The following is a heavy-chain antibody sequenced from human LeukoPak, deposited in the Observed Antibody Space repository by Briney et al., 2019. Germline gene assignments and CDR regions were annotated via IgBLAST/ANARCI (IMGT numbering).Heavy chain of an antibody. Sequence: GSLRLSCAASRFTFSSYSMNWVRQPPGKGLEWIGSIYYSGSTYYNPSLKSRVTISVDTSKNQFSLKLSSVTAADTAVYYCARDGVRDFWSGYYKPYYFDYWGQGTLVTVSS. CDR1: RFTFSSYS. D-gene: IGHD3-3*01. J-gene: IGHJ4*02. CDR2: IYYSGST. CDR3: ARDGVRDFWSGYYKPYYFDY. V-gene: IGHV4-39*07.